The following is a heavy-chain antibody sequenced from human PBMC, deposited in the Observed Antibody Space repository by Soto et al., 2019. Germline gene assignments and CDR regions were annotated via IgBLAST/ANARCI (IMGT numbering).Heavy chain of an antibody. D-gene: IGHD6-13*01. CDR1: GYTFTSYG. CDR3: ARDTAAAGWWDYYYFLDV. J-gene: IGHJ6*03. Sequence: ASVKVSCKASGYTFTSYGISWVRQAPGEGLEWMGWISAYNGNTNYAQKLQGRVTMTTDTSTSTAYMELRSLRSDDTAVYYCARDTAAAGWWDYYYFLDVWGKGTTVTVSS. V-gene: IGHV1-18*01. CDR2: ISAYNGNT.